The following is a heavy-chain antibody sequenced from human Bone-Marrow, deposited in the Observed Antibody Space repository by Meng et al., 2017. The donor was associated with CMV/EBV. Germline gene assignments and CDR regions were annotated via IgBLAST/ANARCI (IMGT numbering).Heavy chain of an antibody. CDR2: ISGTGGAV. CDR3: ARGSNVYYGLDV. CDR1: GFTLGSYS. D-gene: IGHD4-11*01. J-gene: IGHJ6*02. Sequence: GGSLRLSCTTSGFTLGSYSMNWVRQAPGKGLEWVSSISGTGGAVWYAESMRGRFTVSRDNAKTSQYLQMNSLRAEDTGVYYCARGSNVYYGLDVWGQGTTVTFSS. V-gene: IGHV3-21*01.